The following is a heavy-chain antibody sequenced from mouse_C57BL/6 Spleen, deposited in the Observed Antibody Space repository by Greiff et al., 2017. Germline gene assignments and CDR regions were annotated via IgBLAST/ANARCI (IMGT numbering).Heavy chain of an antibody. J-gene: IGHJ4*01. CDR1: GYTFTDYE. V-gene: IGHV1-15*01. CDR2: IDPETGGT. CDR3: TRRGAHSGAMDY. Sequence: QVQLQQSGAELVRPGASVTLSCKASGYTFTDYEMHWVKQTPVHGLEWIGAIDPETGGTAYNQKFKGKAILTADKSSSTAYMELRSLTSDDSAVYYCTRRGAHSGAMDYWGQGTSVTVSS.